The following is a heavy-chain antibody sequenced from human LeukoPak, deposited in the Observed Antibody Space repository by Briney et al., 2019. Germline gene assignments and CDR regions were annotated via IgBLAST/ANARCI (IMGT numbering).Heavy chain of an antibody. CDR2: ISGSGGST. D-gene: IGHD4-17*01. CDR3: AKKTWGTVTTYIDY. CDR1: GFTFSSYA. V-gene: IGHV3-23*01. J-gene: IGHJ4*02. Sequence: PGGSLRLSCAASGFTFSSYAMSWVRQAPGKGLEWVSVISGSGGSTYYADSVKGRFTISRDNSKNTLYLQMNSLRAEDTAVYYCAKKTWGTVTTYIDYWGQGTLVTVSS.